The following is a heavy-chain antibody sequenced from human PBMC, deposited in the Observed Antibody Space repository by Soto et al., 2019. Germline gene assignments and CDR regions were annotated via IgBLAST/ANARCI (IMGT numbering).Heavy chain of an antibody. D-gene: IGHD3-10*02. V-gene: IGHV4-4*02. Sequence: QVQLQESGPGLVKPSGTLSLTCAVSGGSISSSNWWSWVRQPPGKGLEWIGEIYHSGSTKYNPSPKSRVTISVDKSKTQFSLKLSSVTAADTAVYYCASVRGGDYYGMDVWGQGTTVTVSS. J-gene: IGHJ6*02. CDR1: GGSISSSNW. CDR2: IYHSGST. CDR3: ASVRGGDYYGMDV.